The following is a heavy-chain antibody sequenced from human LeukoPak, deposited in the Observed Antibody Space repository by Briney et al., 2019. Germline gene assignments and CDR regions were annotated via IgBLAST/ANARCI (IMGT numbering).Heavy chain of an antibody. D-gene: IGHD6-6*01. CDR2: ISAYNGDT. J-gene: IGHJ4*02. Sequence: AAVKVSCKASGYTFTSYGISRVRQAPGQGLEGMGWISAYNGDTNYAPKLQGRVTMTTDTSTSPAYMELRSLRSDDTAGYYFAREGSVAARAVDYWGQGTLVTVSS. V-gene: IGHV1-18*01. CDR1: GYTFTSYG. CDR3: AREGSVAARAVDY.